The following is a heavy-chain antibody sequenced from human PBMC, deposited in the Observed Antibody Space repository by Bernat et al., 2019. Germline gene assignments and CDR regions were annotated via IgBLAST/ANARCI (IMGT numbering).Heavy chain of an antibody. CDR1: GGSISSRSYY. CDR3: ARQGAFDP. Sequence: QLQLQESGPGLVRPSETLSLTCTVSGGSISSRSYYWGWIRQPPGKGLEWIGSILYTGSTYYNPSLKSRVSISVDTSKSQFSLKLNSVTAADTAMYYCARQGAFDPWGRGTLVTVSS. CDR2: ILYTGST. J-gene: IGHJ5*02. V-gene: IGHV4-39*01.